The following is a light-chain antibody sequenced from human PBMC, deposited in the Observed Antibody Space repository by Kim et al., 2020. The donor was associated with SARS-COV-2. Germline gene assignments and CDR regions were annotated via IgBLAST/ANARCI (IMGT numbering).Light chain of an antibody. V-gene: IGKV4-1*01. Sequence: DIVMTQSPDSLAVSLGERATINCKSSQSVLASSNSKNYLSWYQQKPGQPPKLLIYWASTRASGVPDRFSGSGSGTDFTLTISSLQAEDGAVYFCQHNYSHPRTFGQGTQGDIK. CDR1: QSVLASSNSKNY. CDR2: WAS. J-gene: IGKJ1*01. CDR3: QHNYSHPRT.